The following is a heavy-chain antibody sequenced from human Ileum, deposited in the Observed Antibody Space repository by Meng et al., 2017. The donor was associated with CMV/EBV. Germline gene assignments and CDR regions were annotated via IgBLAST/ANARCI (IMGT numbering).Heavy chain of an antibody. J-gene: IGHJ5*02. V-gene: IGHV3-7*01. Sequence: GGSLRLSCTGSGYTFNAYWMSWVRQAPGKGLECVANIKQDGSETFYVDSVGDRFTISRDDRKASVYLQMNSLTVEDTGVYYCARRVAALGTWVCFDTWGQGSLVTVSS. CDR2: IKQDGSET. CDR1: GYTFNAYW. D-gene: IGHD6-13*01. CDR3: ARRVAALGTWVCFDT.